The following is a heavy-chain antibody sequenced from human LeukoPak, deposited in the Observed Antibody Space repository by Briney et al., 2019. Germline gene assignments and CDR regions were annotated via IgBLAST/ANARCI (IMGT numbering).Heavy chain of an antibody. J-gene: IGHJ4*02. V-gene: IGHV3-30*18. CDR2: ISFDGNNK. D-gene: IGHD5-18*01. CDR1: GFTLSSFG. Sequence: GGSLRLSCAASGFTLSSFGMHWVRQAPGKGLEWVAAISFDGNNKYYADSVKGRFTISSDNSKNTLYLQMNSLRAEDTAVYYCAKDTYSYGYFDYWDQGTLVTVSS. CDR3: AKDTYSYGYFDY.